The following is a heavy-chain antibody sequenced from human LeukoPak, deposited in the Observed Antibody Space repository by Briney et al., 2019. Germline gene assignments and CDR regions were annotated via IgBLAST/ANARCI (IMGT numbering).Heavy chain of an antibody. Sequence: PGGSLRLSCAASGFTFSDYYMSWIRQAPGKGLEWVAVISYDGSNKYYADSVKGRFTISRDNSKNTLYLQMNSLRAEDTAVYYCARGPVAMYYFDYWGQGTLVTVSS. J-gene: IGHJ4*02. CDR3: ARGPVAMYYFDY. CDR1: GFTFSDYY. V-gene: IGHV3-30-3*01. CDR2: ISYDGSNK.